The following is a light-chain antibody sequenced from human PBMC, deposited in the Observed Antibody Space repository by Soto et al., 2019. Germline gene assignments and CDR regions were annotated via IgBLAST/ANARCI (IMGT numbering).Light chain of an antibody. V-gene: IGLV3-1*01. CDR2: QDN. J-gene: IGLJ2*01. CDR1: KLGDKY. CDR3: QAWDSSVV. Sequence: SSELTQPPSVSVSPGQTASITCSGDKLGDKYAWWYQQKPGQSPVLVIYQDNKRPSGIPERFSGSNSGNTATLTISGTQAMDEADYYCQAWDSSVVFGGGTKLTVL.